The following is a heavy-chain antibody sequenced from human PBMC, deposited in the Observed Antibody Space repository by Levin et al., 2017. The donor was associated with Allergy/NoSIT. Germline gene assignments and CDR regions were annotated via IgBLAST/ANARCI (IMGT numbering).Heavy chain of an antibody. J-gene: IGHJ6*02. CDR3: ARIMVVIVSTAPILNYYYYGMDV. CDR2: INTNTGNP. CDR1: GYTFTSYA. Sequence: ASVKVSCKASGYTFTSYAMNWVRQAPGQGLEWMGWINTNTGNPTYAQGFTGRFVFSLDTSVSTAYLQISSLRAEDTAVYYCARIMVVIVSTAPILNYYYYGMDVWGQGTTVTVSS. V-gene: IGHV7-4-1*02. D-gene: IGHD2/OR15-2a*01.